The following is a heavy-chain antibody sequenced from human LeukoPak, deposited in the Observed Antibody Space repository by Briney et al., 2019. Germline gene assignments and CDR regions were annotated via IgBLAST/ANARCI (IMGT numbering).Heavy chain of an antibody. CDR1: GGSISSGSYY. V-gene: IGHV4-61*02. CDR2: IYTSGST. CDR3: ARVEVFMGIAVAPPGYYYGMDV. Sequence: SQTLSLTCTVSGGSISSGSYYWSWIRQPAGKGLEWIGRIYTSGSTNYNPSLKSRVTISVDTSKNQFSLKLRSVTAADTAVYYCARVEVFMGIAVAPPGYYYGMDVWGQGTTVTVSS. J-gene: IGHJ6*02. D-gene: IGHD6-19*01.